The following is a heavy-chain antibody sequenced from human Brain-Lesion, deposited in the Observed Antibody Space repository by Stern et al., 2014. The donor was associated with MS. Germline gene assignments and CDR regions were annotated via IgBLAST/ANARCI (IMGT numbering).Heavy chain of an antibody. CDR1: GASISNTQW. CDR3: ARDPRRGGLSGYYHGMDV. V-gene: IGHV4-4*02. CDR2: IYQSGSA. J-gene: IGHJ6*02. Sequence: VHLVESGPGLVKPSGTLSLTCAVSGASISNTQWWTWVRQSPGKGLEWIGEIYQSGSANYNPSLRSRVTLSVDRSKNSFSLKLNSVTAADTAVYYCARDPRRGGLSGYYHGMDVWGQGTTVTVSS. D-gene: IGHD3-10*01.